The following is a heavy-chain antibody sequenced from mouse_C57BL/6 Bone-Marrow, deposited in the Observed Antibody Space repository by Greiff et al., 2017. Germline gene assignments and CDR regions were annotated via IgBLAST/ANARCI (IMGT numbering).Heavy chain of an antibody. CDR1: GYTFTSYW. V-gene: IGHV1-69*01. CDR2: IDPSDSYT. CDR3: ARSRGFAY. J-gene: IGHJ3*01. Sequence: LVESGAELVMPGASVKLTCKASGYTFTSYWMHWVKQRPGQGLEWIGEIDPSDSYTNYNQKFKSKSTLTVDKSSSTAYMQLSSLTSEDSAVYYCARSRGFAYWGQGTLVTVSA.